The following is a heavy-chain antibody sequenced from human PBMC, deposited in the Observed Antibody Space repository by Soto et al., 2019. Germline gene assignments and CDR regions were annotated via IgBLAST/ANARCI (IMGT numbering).Heavy chain of an antibody. J-gene: IGHJ5*02. CDR3: AKDMMEQQLLHWFDP. CDR1: GFTFDDYA. Sequence: PGGSLRLSCAASGFTFDDYAMHWVRQAPGKGLEWVSGISWNSGNIGYADSVKGRFTISRDNAKNSLYLQMNSLRAEDTALYYCAKDMMEQQLLHWFDPWGQGTLVTVSS. D-gene: IGHD6-13*01. CDR2: ISWNSGNI. V-gene: IGHV3-9*01.